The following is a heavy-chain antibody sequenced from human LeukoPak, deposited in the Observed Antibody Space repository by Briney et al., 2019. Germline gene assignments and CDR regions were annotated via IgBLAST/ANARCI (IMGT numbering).Heavy chain of an antibody. CDR1: GGSIRSSSYY. V-gene: IGHV4-39*01. CDR3: VRLLGGYFAGNTFDI. Sequence: YPSETLSLTCTVSGGSIRSSSYYRGWIRQPPGKGLEWIGSIYYSGSTYYNASLKSRGTISVDTSKNQFSLKLNSVTAADTAVYFCVRLLGGYFAGNTFDIWGQGTVVSVSS. D-gene: IGHD3-9*01. CDR2: IYYSGST. J-gene: IGHJ3*02.